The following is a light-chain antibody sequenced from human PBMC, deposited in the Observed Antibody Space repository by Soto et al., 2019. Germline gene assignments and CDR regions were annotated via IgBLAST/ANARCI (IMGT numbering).Light chain of an antibody. CDR2: KAS. CDR1: QSISSW. J-gene: IGKJ3*01. Sequence: DIQMTQSPSTLSASVGDRVTITCRASQSISSWLAWYQQKPGKAPKLLIYKASSLESGVPSRFSGSGSGTEFTLTISSLKPDDFATYYCQQYNSYSRVFTFGPGTKVDIK. V-gene: IGKV1-5*03. CDR3: QQYNSYSRVFT.